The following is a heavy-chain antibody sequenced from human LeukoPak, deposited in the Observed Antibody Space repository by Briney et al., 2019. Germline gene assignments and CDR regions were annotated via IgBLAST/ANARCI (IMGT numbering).Heavy chain of an antibody. J-gene: IGHJ6*02. D-gene: IGHD3-10*01. CDR2: IKQDGSEK. V-gene: IGHV3-7*04. Sequence: GGALRVSCEASGFTFSGDAMTWGRQAPGEGVEWVANIKQDGSEKYYVDSLKGRFTNTRDNAKNSLDLQTNSLRPQDTAVYYCARDKEVRGAIGGMDVWGQGTTVTVSS. CDR3: ARDKEVRGAIGGMDV. CDR1: GFTFSGDA.